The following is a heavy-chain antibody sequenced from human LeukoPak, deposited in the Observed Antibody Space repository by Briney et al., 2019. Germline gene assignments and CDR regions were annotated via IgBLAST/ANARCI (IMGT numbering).Heavy chain of an antibody. CDR1: GFSVSSNY. CDR2: IYSGGNT. V-gene: IGHV3-66*01. D-gene: IGHD3-22*01. CDR3: ARNGALYDSSGYYYDY. Sequence: GGSLRLSCAASGFSVSSNYMSWVRQAPGKGLECVSVIYSGGNTYYADPVKGRFTISRDKSKNTLYLQMNSLRAEDTAVYYCARNGALYDSSGYYYDYWGQGTLVTVSS. J-gene: IGHJ4*02.